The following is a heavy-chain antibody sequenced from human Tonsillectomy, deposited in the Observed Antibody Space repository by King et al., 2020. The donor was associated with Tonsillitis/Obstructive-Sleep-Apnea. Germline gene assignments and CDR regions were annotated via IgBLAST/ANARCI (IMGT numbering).Heavy chain of an antibody. V-gene: IGHV4-39*01. D-gene: IGHD3-3*01. CDR2: IYYSGST. J-gene: IGHJ4*02. Sequence: QLQESGPGLVKPSETLSLTCTVSGGSISSSSYYWGWIRQPPGKGLEWIGSIYYSGSTYYNPSLKRRVTISVDTSKNQFSLELSSVTAADTAVYYCAGTNFYYFDYWGQGTLVTVSS. CDR3: AGTNFYYFDY. CDR1: GGSISSSSYY.